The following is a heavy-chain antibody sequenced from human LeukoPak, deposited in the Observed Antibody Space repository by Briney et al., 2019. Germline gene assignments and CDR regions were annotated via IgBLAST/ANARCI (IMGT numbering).Heavy chain of an antibody. V-gene: IGHV3-23*01. CDR2: ISGSGGST. Sequence: GGSLRLSCAASGLTFSSYAMSWVRQAPGKGLEWVSAISGSGGSTYYADSVKGRFTISRDNSKNTLHLQMNSLRAEDTAVYYCAKDRSYGSGSYWFWSDAFDIWGQGTMVTVSS. J-gene: IGHJ3*02. D-gene: IGHD3-10*01. CDR3: AKDRSYGSGSYWFWSDAFDI. CDR1: GLTFSSYA.